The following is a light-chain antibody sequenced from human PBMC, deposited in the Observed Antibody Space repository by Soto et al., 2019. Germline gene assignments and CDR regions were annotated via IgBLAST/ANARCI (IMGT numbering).Light chain of an antibody. CDR1: SSDVGGYNY. CDR2: EVS. J-gene: IGLJ3*02. Sequence: QSVLTQPASVSGSPGQSITISCTGTSSDVGGYNYVSWYQQHPVKAPKLMIYEVSHRPSGVSNRFSGSNSGNTASLTISGLQSEDEADYYCSSYTSSSTRVFGGGTKLTVL. V-gene: IGLV2-14*01. CDR3: SSYTSSSTRV.